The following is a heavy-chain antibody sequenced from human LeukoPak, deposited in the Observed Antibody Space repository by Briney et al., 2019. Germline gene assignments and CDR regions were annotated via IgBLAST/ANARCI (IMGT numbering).Heavy chain of an antibody. J-gene: IGHJ6*02. CDR3: ARGLYYDFWSGYYPALGGMDV. Sequence: ASVKVSCKASGYTFTSYDINWVRQATGQGLEWMGWMNPNSGNTGYAQKFQGRVTMTRNTSISTAYMELSSLRSEDTAVYYCARGLYYDFWSGYYPALGGMDVWGQGTTVTVSS. CDR2: MNPNSGNT. V-gene: IGHV1-8*01. CDR1: GYTFTSYD. D-gene: IGHD3-3*01.